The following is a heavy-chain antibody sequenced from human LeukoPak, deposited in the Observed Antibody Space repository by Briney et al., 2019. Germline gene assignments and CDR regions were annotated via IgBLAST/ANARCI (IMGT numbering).Heavy chain of an antibody. CDR3: ARDRDVYHTGVDY. CDR2: IKEDGSEK. J-gene: IGHJ4*02. D-gene: IGHD5-24*01. Sequence: GGSLRLSCAASGFTFSRYWMTWLHQATGKGLEWVANIKEDGSEKYYVDSVKGRFTISRDNSKNSLYLQMSRLRAEDSAIYYCARDRDVYHTGVDYWGQGTLVTLSS. CDR1: GFTFSRYW. V-gene: IGHV3-7*01.